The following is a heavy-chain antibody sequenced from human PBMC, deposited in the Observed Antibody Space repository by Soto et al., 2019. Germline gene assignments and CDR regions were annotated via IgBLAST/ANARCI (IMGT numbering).Heavy chain of an antibody. Sequence: GASVKVSCKASGGTFDRYAISWVRQAPGQGLEWMGGVIPMFLKPNYAQKFQGRVSITADKSTNTVYMEMNSLMSEDTAVYYCARAGRFGMGNYYYYYYGMDVWGQGTTVTVSS. J-gene: IGHJ6*02. CDR1: GGTFDRYA. CDR2: VIPMFLKP. D-gene: IGHD7-27*01. CDR3: ARAGRFGMGNYYYYYYGMDV. V-gene: IGHV1-69*06.